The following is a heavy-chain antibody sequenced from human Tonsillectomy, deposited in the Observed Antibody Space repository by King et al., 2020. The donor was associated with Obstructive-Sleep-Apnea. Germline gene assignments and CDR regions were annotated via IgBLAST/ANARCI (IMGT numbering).Heavy chain of an antibody. V-gene: IGHV5-51*01. CDR2: IYPGDSDT. CDR3: ARQQRNAAGTDYPDAGLDI. CDR1: GFSFSRHW. J-gene: IGHJ3*02. D-gene: IGHD3-10*01. Sequence: QLVQSGAEAKKPGGSLRISCRGSGFSFSRHWIAWVRQMPGKGLEWMGIIYPGDSDTRNSPAFRGQVVIPVARSPGTAYLQWNNLRDSDTAIFYCARQQRNAAGTDYPDAGLDIWGQGTKVTVSS.